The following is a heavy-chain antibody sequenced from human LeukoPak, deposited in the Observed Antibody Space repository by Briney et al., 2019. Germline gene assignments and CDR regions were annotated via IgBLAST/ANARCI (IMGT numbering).Heavy chain of an antibody. CDR2: ISGDGGRT. Sequence: GRSLRLSCAASGFSFDDYAMHWIRQAPGKGLEWVSLISGDGGRTYYADSVKGRFTISRDNSKNSLYLQMNSLRIEDTALYFCVKDRFYFDSSGYQGIPCFDSWGQGTLVTVSS. CDR3: VKDRFYFDSSGYQGIPCFDS. D-gene: IGHD3-22*01. V-gene: IGHV3-43*02. CDR1: GFSFDDYA. J-gene: IGHJ4*02.